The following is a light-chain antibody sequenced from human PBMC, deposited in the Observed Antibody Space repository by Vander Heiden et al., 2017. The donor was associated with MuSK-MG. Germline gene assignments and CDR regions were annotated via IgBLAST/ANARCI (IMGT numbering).Light chain of an antibody. V-gene: IGLV2-8*02. CDR2: AVS. Sequence: QSALTQPPSASRSPGQSVTISCTGTSSDVGGYNYVSWYQQYPGKVPKLLIFAVSERPSGVPDRFSGSKSANTAYLTVSGLQAEDEADYYCAAYADSIVFGTGTKVTVL. CDR1: SSDVGGYNY. CDR3: AAYADSIV. J-gene: IGLJ1*01.